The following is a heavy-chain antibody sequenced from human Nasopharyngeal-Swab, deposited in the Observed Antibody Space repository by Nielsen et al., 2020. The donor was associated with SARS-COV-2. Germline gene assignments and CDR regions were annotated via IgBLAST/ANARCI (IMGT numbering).Heavy chain of an antibody. Sequence: GGSLRLSCAASGFTFDDYAMHWVRQAPGKGLEWVSGISWNSGSIDYADSVKGRFTISRDNAKNSLYLQMNSLRAEDTAVYYCAKGQGADWYFDLWGRGTLVTVSS. CDR1: GFTFDDYA. CDR2: ISWNSGSI. V-gene: IGHV3-9*01. J-gene: IGHJ2*01. CDR3: AKGQGADWYFDL.